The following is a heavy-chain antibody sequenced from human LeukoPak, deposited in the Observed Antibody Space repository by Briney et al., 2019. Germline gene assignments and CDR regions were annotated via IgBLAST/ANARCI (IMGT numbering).Heavy chain of an antibody. CDR1: GYTFTSNY. Sequence: ASVKVSCKAFGYTFTSNYMHWVRQAPGQGPEWMGVISPSGGSTTYAQKFQGRVTLTRDMPTSTDYLELSSLRSEDTAVYYCAGVRGGTTVTTPRSGYFDYWGQGTLVTVSS. CDR3: AGVRGGTTVTTPRSGYFDY. J-gene: IGHJ4*02. CDR2: ISPSGGST. D-gene: IGHD4-17*01. V-gene: IGHV1-46*01.